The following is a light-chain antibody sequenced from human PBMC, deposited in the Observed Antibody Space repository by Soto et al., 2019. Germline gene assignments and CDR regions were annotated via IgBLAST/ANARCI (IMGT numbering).Light chain of an antibody. CDR3: QQYGSSGT. Sequence: EMVFTQSPGTLSLSPGERGTLGCGASEIMSNACLAGYQQKPGQSPRLLVYGASSRATGIPDRFSGSGSGTDFPLTISRLEPEDFAVYYCQQYGSSGTFGQGTKVEIK. J-gene: IGKJ1*01. V-gene: IGKV3-20*01. CDR2: GAS. CDR1: EIMSNAC.